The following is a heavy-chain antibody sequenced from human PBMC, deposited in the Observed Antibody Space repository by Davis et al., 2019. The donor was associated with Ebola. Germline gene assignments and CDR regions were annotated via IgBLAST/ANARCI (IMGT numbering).Heavy chain of an antibody. Sequence: ASVKVSCKASGYSFTGYYMHWVRQAPGQGLEWMGWINPDSGDANYAQKFQGRVTMTRDTSINIAYMELSRLKSDDTAVYYCVRGTGYDFWGQGTLVTVSS. CDR3: VRGTGYDF. CDR1: GYSFTGYY. D-gene: IGHD3/OR15-3a*01. V-gene: IGHV1-2*02. CDR2: INPDSGDA. J-gene: IGHJ4*02.